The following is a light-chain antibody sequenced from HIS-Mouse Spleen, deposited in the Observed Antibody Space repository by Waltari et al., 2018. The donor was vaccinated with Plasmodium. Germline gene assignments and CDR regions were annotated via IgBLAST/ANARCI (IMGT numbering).Light chain of an antibody. V-gene: IGLV3-19*01. Sequence: SSELTQDPAVSVALGQTVRITCQGDRLRSYSASWYQQKPGQAPVLVIYGKNNRPSGIPDRFSGSSSGNTASLTITGAQAEDEADYYCNSRDSSGNHWVFGGGTKLTVL. CDR2: GKN. CDR3: NSRDSSGNHWV. CDR1: RLRSYS. J-gene: IGLJ3*02.